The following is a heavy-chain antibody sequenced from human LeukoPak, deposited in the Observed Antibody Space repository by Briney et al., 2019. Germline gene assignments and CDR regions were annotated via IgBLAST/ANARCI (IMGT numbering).Heavy chain of an antibody. V-gene: IGHV3-66*01. CDR2: IYSGGST. Sequence: GGSLRLSCAASGFTVSSNYMSWVRQAPGKGLEWVSVIYSGGSTYYADSVKGRFTISRDNSKNTLYLQMNSLRAEDTAVYYCARGDPYCSGGSCPSDYWGQGTLVTVSS. J-gene: IGHJ4*02. D-gene: IGHD2-15*01. CDR3: ARGDPYCSGGSCPSDY. CDR1: GFTVSSNY.